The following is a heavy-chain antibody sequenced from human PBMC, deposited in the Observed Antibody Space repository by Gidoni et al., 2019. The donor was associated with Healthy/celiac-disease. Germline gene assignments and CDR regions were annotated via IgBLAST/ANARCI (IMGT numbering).Heavy chain of an antibody. CDR1: GYTFTSYG. J-gene: IGHJ5*02. CDR2: ISAYNGNT. V-gene: IGHV1-18*01. CDR3: ARDPIAYCGGDCYSNWFDP. D-gene: IGHD2-21*02. Sequence: QVQLVQSGAEVKKPGASVKVSCKASGYTFTSYGISWVRQAPGQGLEWMGWISAYNGNTNYAQKLQGRVTMTTDTSTSTAYMELRSLRSDDTAVYYCARDPIAYCGGDCYSNWFDPWGQGTLVTVSS.